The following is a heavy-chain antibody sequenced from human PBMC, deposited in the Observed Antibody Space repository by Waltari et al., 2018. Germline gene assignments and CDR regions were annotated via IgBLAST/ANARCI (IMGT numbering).Heavy chain of an antibody. CDR3: ATARGVGYYYYGMDV. V-gene: IGHV1-2*06. CDR2: INPNSGGT. Sequence: QVQLVQSGAEVKKPGASVKVSCKASGYTFTGYYMHWVRQAPGQGLEWMGRINPNSGGTNYAQKFKGRVTMTRETSISTAYMGLSRLRSDDTAVYYCATARGVGYYYYGMDVWGQGTTVTVSS. CDR1: GYTFTGYY. D-gene: IGHD3-10*01. J-gene: IGHJ6*02.